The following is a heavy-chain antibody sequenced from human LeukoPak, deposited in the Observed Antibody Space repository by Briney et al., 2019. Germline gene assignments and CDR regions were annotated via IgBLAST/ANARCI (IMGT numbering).Heavy chain of an antibody. CDR1: GYTFTTYG. Sequence: GASVKVSCKTSGYTFTTYGISWLRQAPGQGLEWMGWISTYNGDTNYAQKFQGRVTLTTDTSTSTVYMDLRSLRSDDTAVYYCARRGSVDTPMSNWEWWYWGQGTLVTVSS. D-gene: IGHD5-18*01. J-gene: IGHJ4*02. CDR2: ISTYNGDT. V-gene: IGHV1-18*01. CDR3: ARRGSVDTPMSNWEWWY.